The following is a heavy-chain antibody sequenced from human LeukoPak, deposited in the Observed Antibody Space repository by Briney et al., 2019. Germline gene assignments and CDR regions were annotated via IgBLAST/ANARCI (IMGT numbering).Heavy chain of an antibody. D-gene: IGHD3-3*01. Sequence: SETLSLTCTVSGGSISSSNYYWGWIRQPPGKGLEWIGSIYYTGNANYSPSLKSRVTISADTSKNQFSLKLNSVTAADTSVYYCARHLVLLRGTRLLRFLEWWNWGQGALVTVSS. V-gene: IGHV4-39*01. CDR3: ARHLVLLRGTRLLRFLEWWN. J-gene: IGHJ4*02. CDR2: IYYTGNA. CDR1: GGSISSSNYY.